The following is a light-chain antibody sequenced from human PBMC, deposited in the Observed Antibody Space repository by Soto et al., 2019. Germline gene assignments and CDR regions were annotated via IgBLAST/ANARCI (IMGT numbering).Light chain of an antibody. CDR3: QQYGSSPQT. CDR2: GAS. J-gene: IGKJ4*01. V-gene: IGKV3-20*01. Sequence: EIVLTQSPGTLSLSPGERATLSCRASQSVGSSYLAWYQQIPGQAPRLLIYGASNRATGIPDRFSGNGSETDFTLSISRLEPADFAVYYCQQYGSSPQTFGGGTKVEIK. CDR1: QSVGSSY.